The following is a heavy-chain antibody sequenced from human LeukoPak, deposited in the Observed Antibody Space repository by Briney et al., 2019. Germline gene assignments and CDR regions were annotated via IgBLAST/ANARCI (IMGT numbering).Heavy chain of an antibody. Sequence: GGSLRLSCAASGFTFSNAWMSWVRQAPGKGLEWVGRIKSKTDGGTTDYAAPVKGRFTISRDDSKNTLYLQMNSLKTEDTAVYYCTTDQVPYYDILTGYYRSSLFDYWAREPWSPSPQ. CDR2: IKSKTDGGTT. CDR1: GFTFSNAW. D-gene: IGHD3-9*01. V-gene: IGHV3-15*01. J-gene: IGHJ4*02. CDR3: TTDQVPYYDILTGYYRSSLFDY.